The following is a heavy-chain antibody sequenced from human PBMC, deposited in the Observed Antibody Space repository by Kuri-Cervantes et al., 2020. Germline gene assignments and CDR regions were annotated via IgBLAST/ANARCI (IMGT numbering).Heavy chain of an antibody. J-gene: IGHJ6*04. CDR2: LYHSGNT. V-gene: IGHV4-38-2*01. Sequence: GSLRLSCAVSGYSISSNYFWGWIRQPPGKGLELIGTLYHSGNTYYNPSLESRVTISLDTSKNQFSLELTSVTAADTAVYYCARVNVYYYNMDVWGKGTTVTVSS. CDR3: ARVNVYYYNMDV. CDR1: GYSISSNYF.